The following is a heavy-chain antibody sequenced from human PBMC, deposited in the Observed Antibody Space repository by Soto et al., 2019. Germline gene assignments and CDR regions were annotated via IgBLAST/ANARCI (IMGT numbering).Heavy chain of an antibody. CDR1: GYSISYGSYH. CDR2: ISYSGST. J-gene: IGHJ4*02. V-gene: IGHV4-31*03. Sequence: SETLSLTCPFSGYSISYGSYHWSWVRQHPGKGLEWIGHISYSGSTYSNPSLQSRVTISLDTSKNQFSLKLSSVTAADTAVYYCARGHYYYDSSGFDHWGQGTLVTVSS. CDR3: ARGHYYYDSSGFDH. D-gene: IGHD3-22*01.